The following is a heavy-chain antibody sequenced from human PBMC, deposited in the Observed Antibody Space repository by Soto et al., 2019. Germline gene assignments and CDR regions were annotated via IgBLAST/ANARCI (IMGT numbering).Heavy chain of an antibody. D-gene: IGHD6-19*01. CDR3: ARFFGSGFDY. V-gene: IGHV3-74*03. CDR1: GLTFRSYW. Sequence: GGSLRLSCAASGLTFRSYWMHWVRQAPGKGLVWVSRINTDGSVAMYVDSVKGRFTISRDNAKTSLYLQMDSLRNEDTAVYYCARFFGSGFDYWGQGTLVTVSS. J-gene: IGHJ4*02. CDR2: INTDGSVA.